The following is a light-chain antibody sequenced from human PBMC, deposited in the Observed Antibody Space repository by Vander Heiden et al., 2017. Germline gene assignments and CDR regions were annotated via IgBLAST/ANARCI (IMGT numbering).Light chain of an antibody. CDR2: LGS. Sequence: SGITPSPPPPAVTPGEPASISCRSSQSLLHSNGYNYLDWYLQKPGQSPQLLIYLGSNRASGVPDRFSGSGSGTDFTLKISRVEAEDVGVYYCMQALQTPRTFGGGTKVEIK. CDR3: MQALQTPRT. CDR1: QSLLHSNGYNY. V-gene: IGKV2-28*01. J-gene: IGKJ4*01.